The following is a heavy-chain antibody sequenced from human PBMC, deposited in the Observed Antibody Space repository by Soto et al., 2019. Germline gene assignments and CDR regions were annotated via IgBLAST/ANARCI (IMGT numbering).Heavy chain of an antibody. CDR2: ISSSSSYI. CDR3: ASDIVVVPASPYDAFDI. V-gene: IGHV3-21*01. Sequence: EVQLVESGGGLVKPGGSLRLSCAASGFTFSSYSMNWVRQAPGKGLEWVSSISSSSSYIYYADSVKGRFTISRENAKNSLYLQMNSLRAEDTAVYYCASDIVVVPASPYDAFDIWGQGTMVTVSS. J-gene: IGHJ3*02. CDR1: GFTFSSYS. D-gene: IGHD2-2*01.